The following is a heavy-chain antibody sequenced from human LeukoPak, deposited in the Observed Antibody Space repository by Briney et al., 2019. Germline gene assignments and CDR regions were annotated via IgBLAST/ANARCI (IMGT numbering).Heavy chain of an antibody. Sequence: SVKVSCKASGGTFSSYAISWVRQAPGQGLEWMGGIIPIFGTANYAQKFQGRVTITADESTSTAYMELSSLRSEDTAVYYCATLGSGSYPRDYYYMDVWGKGTTVTVSS. CDR3: ATLGSGSYPRDYYYMDV. J-gene: IGHJ6*03. D-gene: IGHD1-26*01. V-gene: IGHV1-69*01. CDR1: GGTFSSYA. CDR2: IIPIFGTA.